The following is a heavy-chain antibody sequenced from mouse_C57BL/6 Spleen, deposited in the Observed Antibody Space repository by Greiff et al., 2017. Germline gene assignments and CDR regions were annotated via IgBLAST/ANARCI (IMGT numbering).Heavy chain of an antibody. CDR1: GYTFTSYG. V-gene: IGHV1-81*01. J-gene: IGHJ1*03. D-gene: IGHD1-1*01. CDR3: ARITTVDWYFDV. CDR2: IYPRSGNT. Sequence: VQLQESGAELARPGASVKLSCKASGYTFTSYGISWVKQRTGQGLEWIGEIYPRSGNTYYNEKFKGKATLTADKSSSTAYMELRSLTSEDSAVYFCARITTVDWYFDVWGTGTTVTVAS.